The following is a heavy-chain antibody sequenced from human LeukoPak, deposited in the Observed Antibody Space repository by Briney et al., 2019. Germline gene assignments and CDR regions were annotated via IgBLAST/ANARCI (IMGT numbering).Heavy chain of an antibody. CDR1: GFSFSSTW. D-gene: IGHD2-2*01. V-gene: IGHV3-74*03. J-gene: IGHJ4*02. CDR2: ITSDGTST. Sequence: PGGSLRLSCAVSGFSFSSTWMHWVRQPPGKGLVWVARITSDGTSTTYAESVKGRFTISRDNAKNTLFLQMNSLRAEDTAVYYCARDWYHAIDYWGQGTLVTVSS. CDR3: ARDWYHAIDY.